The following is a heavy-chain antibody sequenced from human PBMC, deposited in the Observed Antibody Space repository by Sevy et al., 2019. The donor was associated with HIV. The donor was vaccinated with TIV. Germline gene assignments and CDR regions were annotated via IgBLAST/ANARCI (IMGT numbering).Heavy chain of an antibody. J-gene: IGHJ4*02. V-gene: IGHV3-49*04. D-gene: IGHD6-13*01. CDR1: GFIFGDYA. CDR2: LKHRAYGGTL. Sequence: GESLKISCTASGFIFGDYAMSWVRQAPGKGLGWVAFLKHRAYGGTLDYAASVKGRFPISSDDSKSVAHLQMNDLKTEDTANYYCTRWKAAQSIFDYWGQGALVTVSS. CDR3: TRWKAAQSIFDY.